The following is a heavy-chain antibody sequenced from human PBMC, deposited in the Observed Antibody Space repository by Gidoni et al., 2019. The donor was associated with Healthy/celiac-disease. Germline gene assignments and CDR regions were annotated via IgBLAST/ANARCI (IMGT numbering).Heavy chain of an antibody. CDR2: IGTAGDT. J-gene: IGHJ4*02. CDR3: ARDSGSSGWDFDY. Sequence: EVQLVESGGGLVQPGGSLRLSCAASGFTFSSYDRHWVRQATGKGLEWVSAIGTAGDTYYPGSVKGRFTISRENAKNSLYLQMNSLRAGDTAVYYCARDSGSSGWDFDYWGQGTLVTVSS. D-gene: IGHD6-19*01. V-gene: IGHV3-13*01. CDR1: GFTFSSYD.